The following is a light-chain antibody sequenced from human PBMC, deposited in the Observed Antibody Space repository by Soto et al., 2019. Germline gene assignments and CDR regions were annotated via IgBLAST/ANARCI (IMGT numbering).Light chain of an antibody. CDR1: XSISTN. CDR3: QQYDKWPPVT. Sequence: EIVMTXXXXXXXXSPGEXATXSCRXXXSISTNVAWYQQKPGQAPRLLISGASTRATGIPARFSGSGSGTEFTLTISSLQSEDLAVYYCQQYDKWPPVTFGQGTRLEIK. V-gene: IGKV3-15*01. CDR2: GAS. J-gene: IGKJ5*01.